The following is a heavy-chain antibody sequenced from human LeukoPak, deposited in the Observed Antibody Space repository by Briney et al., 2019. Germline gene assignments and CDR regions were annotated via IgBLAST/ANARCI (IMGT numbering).Heavy chain of an antibody. V-gene: IGHV3-23*01. D-gene: IGHD5-18*01. J-gene: IGHJ4*02. CDR2: INGNGAST. Sequence: SGGSLRLSCAASGFTFNSHAMSWVRQAPGKGLEWVSGINGNGASTYYSDSVKGRCTISRDNSKNTVYLLMSSLRAEDTAVYYCAKDQGYSYYYLDYWGQGTLVTVSS. CDR1: GFTFNSHA. CDR3: AKDQGYSYYYLDY.